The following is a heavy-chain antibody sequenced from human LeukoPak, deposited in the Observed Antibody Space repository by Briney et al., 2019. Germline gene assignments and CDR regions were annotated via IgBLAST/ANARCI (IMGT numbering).Heavy chain of an antibody. Sequence: SETLSLTCTVSGGSISSYYWSWIRQPPGKGLEWIGYIYYSGSTNYNPSLKSRVTISVDTSKNQFSLKLSSVTAADTVVYYCARSSIAARVYWFDPWGQGTLVTVSS. J-gene: IGHJ5*02. CDR2: IYYSGST. D-gene: IGHD6-6*01. CDR3: ARSSIAARVYWFDP. CDR1: GGSISSYY. V-gene: IGHV4-59*01.